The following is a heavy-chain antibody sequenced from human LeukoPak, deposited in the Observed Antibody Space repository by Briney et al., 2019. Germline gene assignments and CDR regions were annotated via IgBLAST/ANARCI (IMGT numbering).Heavy chain of an antibody. D-gene: IGHD3-22*01. Sequence: PGGSLRLSCAASGFPFSDFYMAWFRQPPGKGLVWVSRIYSDGSSTSYADSVKGRFTISRDNAKNTLYLQMNSLRAEDTAVYYCARGGEYYYYDSSGLDYWGQGTLVTVSS. J-gene: IGHJ4*02. CDR1: GFPFSDFY. CDR2: IYSDGSST. V-gene: IGHV3-74*01. CDR3: ARGGEYYYYDSSGLDY.